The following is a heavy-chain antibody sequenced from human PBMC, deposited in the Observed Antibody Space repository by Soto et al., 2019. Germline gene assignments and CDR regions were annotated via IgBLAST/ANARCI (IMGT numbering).Heavy chain of an antibody. CDR3: ARLRRGYSAYTKATLYYYYYGLDV. V-gene: IGHV5-51*01. D-gene: IGHD5-12*01. CDR2: IYPGDSDT. J-gene: IGHJ6*02. Sequence: GESLKISCKGSGYSFTSYWIGWVRQMPGKGLEWMGIIYPGDSDTRYSPSFQGQVTISADKSISTAYLQWSSLKASDTAMYYCARLRRGYSAYTKATLYYYYYGLDVWGQGTTVTVSS. CDR1: GYSFTSYW.